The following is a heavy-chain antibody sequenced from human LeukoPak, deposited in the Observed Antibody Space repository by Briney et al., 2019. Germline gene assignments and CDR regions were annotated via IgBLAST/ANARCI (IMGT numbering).Heavy chain of an antibody. V-gene: IGHV1-18*01. CDR1: DYSFTSYA. Sequence: ASVKVSCKASDYSFTSYAINWVRQAPGQGLEWMGWIGAYNGNTDYAQKLQGRVTMTTDTSTSTAYMELRSLTSDDTAVYYCARDPLRSTWSTYYNALDVWGQGTTVTVSS. J-gene: IGHJ6*02. CDR2: IGAYNGNT. CDR3: ARDPLRSTWSTYYNALDV. D-gene: IGHD6-13*01.